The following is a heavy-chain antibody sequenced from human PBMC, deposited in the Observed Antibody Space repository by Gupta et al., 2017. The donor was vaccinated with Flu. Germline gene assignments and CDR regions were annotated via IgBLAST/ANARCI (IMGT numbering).Heavy chain of an antibody. Sequence: VWVRQPPGKGLEWIGIVYYLGSAYYNPSLRSRVSISVDTSKNQFSLKLTSVTAADMAVYYCTLLSSSLPLNYWGQGTLVTVPS. CDR3: TLLSSSLPLNY. J-gene: IGHJ4*02. CDR2: VYYLGSA. V-gene: IGHV4-39*01.